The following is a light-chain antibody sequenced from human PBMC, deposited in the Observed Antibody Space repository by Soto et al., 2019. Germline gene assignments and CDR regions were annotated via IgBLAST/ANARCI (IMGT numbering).Light chain of an antibody. CDR1: QSVGSN. CDR2: GAS. Sequence: EIVMTPSPATLSVSPGERATLSCRASQSVGSNLAWYQQKPGQAPRLLIYGASTRATGIPARFSGSGSGTEFTLTISSLQSEDFAVYYCQQYENWPRTFGQGTKVDI. CDR3: QQYENWPRT. V-gene: IGKV3-15*01. J-gene: IGKJ1*01.